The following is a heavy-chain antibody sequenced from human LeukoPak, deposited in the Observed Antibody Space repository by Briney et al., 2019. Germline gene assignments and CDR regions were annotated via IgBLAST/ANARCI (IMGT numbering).Heavy chain of an antibody. Sequence: SETLSLTCTVSGGSISSYYWSWIRQPAGKGLEWIGRIYTSGSTNSNPSLNSRVSMSVDTSKNQFSLKLSSVTAADTAVYYCAKTYYYYYMDVWGKGTTVTVSS. CDR3: AKTYYYYYMDV. CDR1: GGSISSYY. CDR2: IYTSGST. V-gene: IGHV4-4*07. J-gene: IGHJ6*03.